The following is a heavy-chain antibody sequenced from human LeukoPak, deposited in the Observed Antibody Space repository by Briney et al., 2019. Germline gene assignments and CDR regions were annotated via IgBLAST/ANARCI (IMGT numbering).Heavy chain of an antibody. D-gene: IGHD1-26*01. J-gene: IGHJ4*02. CDR2: IYSGGST. CDR3: ARDPGKGVDY. V-gene: IGHV3-53*01. CDR1: GFTVSSNY. Sequence: GGSLRLSCAAPGFTVSSNYMSWVRQAPGKGLEWVSVIYSGGSTYYADSVRGRFTISRDNSKNTLYLQMNSLRAEDTAVYYCARDPGKGVDYWGQGTLVTVSS.